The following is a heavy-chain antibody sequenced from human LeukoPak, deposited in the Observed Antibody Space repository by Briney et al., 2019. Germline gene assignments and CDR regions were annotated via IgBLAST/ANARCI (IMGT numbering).Heavy chain of an antibody. CDR1: GFTFSSYG. D-gene: IGHD3-9*01. J-gene: IGHJ6*03. Sequence: GRSLRLSCAASGFTFSSYGMHWVRQAPGKGLEWVAIIFSNGVNKYCADSMKGRSTISRDTSKNTLFLEMESLRTEDTAVYYCARHRGSIFEGYMDVWGKGTTVTVSS. CDR2: IFSNGVNK. V-gene: IGHV3-33*01. CDR3: ARHRGSIFEGYMDV.